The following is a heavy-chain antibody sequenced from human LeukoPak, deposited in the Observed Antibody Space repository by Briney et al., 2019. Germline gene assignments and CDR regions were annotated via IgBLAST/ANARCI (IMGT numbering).Heavy chain of an antibody. CDR2: IKSNTDGGTA. Sequence: GGSLRLSCAASGFTFSSYNMSWVRQAPGKGLEWVGRIKSNTDGGTADYAAPVKGRFTISRDDSKNTLFLQMNSLKTEDTAVYYCTTDPQRGYYFDYWGQGTLVTVSS. CDR1: GFTFSSYN. V-gene: IGHV3-15*01. CDR3: TTDPQRGYYFDY. J-gene: IGHJ4*02. D-gene: IGHD5-24*01.